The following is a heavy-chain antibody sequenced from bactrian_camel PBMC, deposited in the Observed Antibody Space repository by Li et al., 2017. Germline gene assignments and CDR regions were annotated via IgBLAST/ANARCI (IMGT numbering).Heavy chain of an antibody. CDR2: IGTKYGTT. Sequence: HVQLVESGGDSVQAGGSLRLSCAVSGDTDSSACMAWFRQAPGKEREGVAAIGTKYGTTYYAGSVKGRFTISQDNAKNTVYLQMNSLKPEDTAMYYCATLPRYSDYRCLRYLGYNYWGQGTQVTVS. J-gene: IGHJ4*01. V-gene: IGHV3-3*01. D-gene: IGHD4*01. CDR3: ATLPRYSDYRCLRYLGYNY. CDR1: GDTDSSAC.